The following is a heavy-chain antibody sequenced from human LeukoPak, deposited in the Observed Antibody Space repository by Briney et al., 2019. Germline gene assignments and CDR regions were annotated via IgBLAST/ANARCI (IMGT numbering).Heavy chain of an antibody. J-gene: IGHJ4*02. CDR1: GFTFSSYS. CDR2: ISSSSSSYI. Sequence: GRSLRLSCAASGFTFSSYSMNWVRQAPGKGLEWVSSISSSSSSYIYYADSVKGRFTISRDNAKNSLYLQMNSLRAEDTAVYYCARDRHSGSYYEYDYWGQGTLVTVSS. D-gene: IGHD1-26*01. CDR3: ARDRHSGSYYEYDY. V-gene: IGHV3-21*01.